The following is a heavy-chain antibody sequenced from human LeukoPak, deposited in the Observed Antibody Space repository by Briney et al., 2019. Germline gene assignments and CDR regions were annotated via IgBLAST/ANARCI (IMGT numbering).Heavy chain of an antibody. CDR2: INPNSGDT. Sequence: ASVKVSCKASGYTFTDYHMHWLRQAPGQGREWMGWINPNSGDTYSAQKFQGRVTMTRDTSISSGNMVLSRLKSDDTAVYYCAEYDILSGSVYWDQGSLVTVSS. CDR3: AEYDILSGSVY. CDR1: GYTFTDYH. D-gene: IGHD3-9*01. J-gene: IGHJ4*02. V-gene: IGHV1-2*02.